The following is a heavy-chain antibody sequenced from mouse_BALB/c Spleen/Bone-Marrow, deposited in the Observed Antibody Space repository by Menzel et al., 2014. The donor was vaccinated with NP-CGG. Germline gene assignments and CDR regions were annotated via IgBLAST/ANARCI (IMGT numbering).Heavy chain of an antibody. Sequence: VQLQQSGPVLTRPGAFVKMSCKASGYSFTSYWMHWVKQRPGQGLEWIGAIYPGNSDTSYNQKFKGKAKLTAVTSASTAYMERSRMTNEDSAVYYRTRGGLSYAMDYWGQGTTVTVSS. J-gene: IGHJ4*01. V-gene: IGHV1-5*01. D-gene: IGHD1-1*02. CDR3: TRGGLSYAMDY. CDR1: GYSFTSYW. CDR2: IYPGNSDT.